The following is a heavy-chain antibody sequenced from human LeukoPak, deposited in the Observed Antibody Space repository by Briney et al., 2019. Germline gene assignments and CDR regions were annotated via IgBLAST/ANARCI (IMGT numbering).Heavy chain of an antibody. D-gene: IGHD6-13*01. CDR1: GYTFTSYD. V-gene: IGHV1-8*03. Sequence: ASVKVSCKASGYTFTSYDINWVRQATGQGPEWMGWMNPNSGNTGYAQKFQGRVTITRNTSISTAYMELSSLRSEDTAVYYCARGPPSYSSSSYWFDPWGQGTLATVSS. J-gene: IGHJ5*02. CDR2: MNPNSGNT. CDR3: ARGPPSYSSSSYWFDP.